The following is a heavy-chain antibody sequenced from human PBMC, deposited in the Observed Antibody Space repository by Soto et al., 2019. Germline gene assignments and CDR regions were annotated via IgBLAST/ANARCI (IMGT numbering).Heavy chain of an antibody. CDR3: ARTSYREIVVVITNYDY. Sequence: QLQLQESGPGLVKPSETLSLTCTVSGGSISSSSYYWGWIRQPPGKGLEWIGSIYYSGSTYYNPSLKSRVTISVNTSKNQFSLKLSSVTAADTAVYYCARTSYREIVVVITNYDYWGQGTLVTVSS. D-gene: IGHD3-22*01. J-gene: IGHJ4*02. CDR2: IYYSGST. V-gene: IGHV4-39*01. CDR1: GGSISSSSYY.